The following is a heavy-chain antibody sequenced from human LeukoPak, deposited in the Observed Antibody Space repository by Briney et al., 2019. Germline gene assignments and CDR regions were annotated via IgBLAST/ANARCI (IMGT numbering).Heavy chain of an antibody. CDR1: GYSISSGYY. Sequence: PSETLSLTCTVSGYSISSGYYWGWIRQPPGKGLEWIGYIYYSGSTNYNPSLKSRVTISVDTSKNQFSLKLSSVTAADTAVYYCARIDRITMVVDYWGQGTLVTVSS. CDR2: IYYSGST. J-gene: IGHJ4*02. D-gene: IGHD3-22*01. V-gene: IGHV4-61*01. CDR3: ARIDRITMVVDY.